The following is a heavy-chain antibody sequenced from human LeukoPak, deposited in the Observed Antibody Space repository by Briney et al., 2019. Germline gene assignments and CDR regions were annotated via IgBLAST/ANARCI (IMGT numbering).Heavy chain of an antibody. CDR1: GGSISSYY. V-gene: IGHV4-59*07. CDR2: GSYSGST. J-gene: IGHJ4*02. CDR3: ARAYGSYSFDY. D-gene: IGHD1-26*01. Sequence: SDTLSLTCTVSGGSISSYYWNWIRQPPGKGLEWIGYGSYSGSTDYNPSLKSRVTISVDTSKNQFSLKLSSVTAADTAVYYCARAYGSYSFDYWGQGTLVTVSS.